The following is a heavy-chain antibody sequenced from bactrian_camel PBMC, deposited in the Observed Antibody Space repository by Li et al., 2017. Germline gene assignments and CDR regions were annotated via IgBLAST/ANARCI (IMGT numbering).Heavy chain of an antibody. Sequence: VQLVESGGGSVQAGGSLTLSCSVSQDISTGVCMAYFRQVPGKEAEKVAAVDRDGTTIYEESVKGRFTIRKDNAKNTLYLQMNSLKPEDTAMYYCAVDRFAPPARSLSPGEYADWGQGTQVTVS. V-gene: IGHV3S53*01. CDR1: QDISTGVC. CDR3: AVDRFAPPARSLSPGEYAD. CDR2: VDRDGTT. D-gene: IGHD6*01. J-gene: IGHJ4*01.